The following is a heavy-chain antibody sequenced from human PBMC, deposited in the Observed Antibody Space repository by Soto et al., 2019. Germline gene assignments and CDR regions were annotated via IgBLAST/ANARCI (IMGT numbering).Heavy chain of an antibody. CDR1: GGSISTYY. D-gene: IGHD3-16*01. CDR2: IFYSGTT. V-gene: IGHV4-59*01. J-gene: IGHJ6*02. Sequence: QVQLQESGPGLVKPSETLSLTCTVSGGSISTYYWSWIRQPPGRGLEWIGYIFYSGTTNYNPSLRSRVTVSVDTSKNQFSLKMTSVTAADTAVYYCARGPYYYYCMDVWGQGTTVTVSS. CDR3: ARGPYYYYCMDV.